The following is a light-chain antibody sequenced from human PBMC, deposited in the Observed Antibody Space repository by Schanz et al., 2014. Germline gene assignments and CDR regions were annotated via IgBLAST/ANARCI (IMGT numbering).Light chain of an antibody. J-gene: IGKJ1*01. Sequence: DIQMTQSPSSVSASVGDRVAITCRASQDISSWLAWYQQKPGKAPKLLIYDASSLQSGVPSRFSGSGSGTDFTLSISSLQPEDVATYYCLQDYNYPWTFGQGTKVEIK. CDR3: LQDYNYPWT. CDR1: QDISSW. CDR2: DAS. V-gene: IGKV1D-12*01.